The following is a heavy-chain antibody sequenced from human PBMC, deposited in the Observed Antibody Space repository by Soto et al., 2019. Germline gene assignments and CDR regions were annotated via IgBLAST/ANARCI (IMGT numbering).Heavy chain of an antibody. V-gene: IGHV5-51*01. CDR2: IYPGDSDT. CDR1: GYSFTSYW. J-gene: IGHJ6*02. CDR3: ARGLAVAGRIPYYGMDV. D-gene: IGHD6-19*01. Sequence: GESLKLSCKGSGYSFTSYWIGWVRQMPGKGLEWMGIIYPGDSDTRYSPSFQGQVTISADKSISTAYLQWSSLKASDTAMYYCARGLAVAGRIPYYGMDVWGQGTTVTVSS.